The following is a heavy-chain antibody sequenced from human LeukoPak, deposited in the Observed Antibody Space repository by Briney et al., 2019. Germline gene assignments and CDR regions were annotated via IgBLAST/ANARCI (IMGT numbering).Heavy chain of an antibody. CDR2: IFYTGST. J-gene: IGHJ4*02. Sequence: PSETLSLTCAVSGPSVSTGSYFWSWLRQPPWKGLEWIGFIFYTGSTYYNPSLRSRVTISVDTSKNQFSLKLSSVTAADTAVYYCARTDYGDYVDYWGQGTLVTVSS. CDR1: GPSVSTGSYF. V-gene: IGHV4-61*01. D-gene: IGHD4-17*01. CDR3: ARTDYGDYVDY.